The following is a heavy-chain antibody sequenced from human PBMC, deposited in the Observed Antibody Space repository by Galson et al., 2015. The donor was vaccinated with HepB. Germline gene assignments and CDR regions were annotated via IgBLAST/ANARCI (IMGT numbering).Heavy chain of an antibody. CDR1: GLTFSTYG. V-gene: IGHV3-30*18. CDR3: AKVWGLEDVDIVATTTYYYYYGMDV. CDR2: ISYDGSNK. D-gene: IGHD5-12*01. J-gene: IGHJ6*02. Sequence: SLRLSCAASGLTFSTYGMHWVRQAPGKGLEWVAVISYDGSNKYYADSVKGRFTISRDNSKNTLYLQMNSLRAEDTAVYYCAKVWGLEDVDIVATTTYYYYYGMDVWGQGTTVTVSS.